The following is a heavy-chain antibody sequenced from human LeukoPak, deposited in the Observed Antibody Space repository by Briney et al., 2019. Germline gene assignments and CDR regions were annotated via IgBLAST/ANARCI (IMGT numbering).Heavy chain of an antibody. CDR2: IYYNGST. J-gene: IGHJ2*01. D-gene: IGHD3-10*01. V-gene: IGHV4-59*01. CDR3: ARDLYASGNYRSYWYFVL. CDR1: GGSISSYY. Sequence: SETLSLTCTVSGGSISSYYWSWIRQPPGKGLEWIGYIYYNGSTNYNPSLKSRVTISVDTSKKQFSLKLNSVTAADTAVYYCARDLYASGNYRSYWYFVLWGRGTLVTVS.